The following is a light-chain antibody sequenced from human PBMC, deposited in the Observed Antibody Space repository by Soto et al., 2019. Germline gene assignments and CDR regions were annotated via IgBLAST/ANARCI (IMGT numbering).Light chain of an antibody. CDR1: SSDIGGYNF. CDR3: SSYTSTNIVV. CDR2: DVT. V-gene: IGLV2-14*03. Sequence: QSVLTQPASVSGSPGQSITISCTGTSSDIGGYNFVSWYQQHPGKAPKLMFYDVTNRPSGVSNRFSGSKSGNTASLTISGLQAEDEAVYYCSSYTSTNIVVFGGGTKVTVL. J-gene: IGLJ2*01.